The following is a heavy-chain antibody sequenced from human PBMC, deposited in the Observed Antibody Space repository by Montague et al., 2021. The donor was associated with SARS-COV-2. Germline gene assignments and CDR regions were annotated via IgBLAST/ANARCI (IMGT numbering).Heavy chain of an antibody. D-gene: IGHD1-1*01. V-gene: IGHV6-1*01. CDR3: TSGREGNYNVMDV. Sequence: CAISGDSVSLNRATWNWVRQSPSRGLKWLGRTYYRSKWYNDYAVSVRCRVTINPDTSKNQFSLQLNSVTPEDTAIYYCTSGREGNYNVMDVWGQGTTVTVSS. J-gene: IGHJ6*02. CDR1: GDSVSLNRAT. CDR2: TYYRSKWYN.